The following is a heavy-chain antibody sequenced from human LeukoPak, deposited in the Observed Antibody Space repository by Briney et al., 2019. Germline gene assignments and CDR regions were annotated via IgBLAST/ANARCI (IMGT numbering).Heavy chain of an antibody. J-gene: IGHJ4*02. Sequence: PGGSLRLSCAASGFTFSTYAMSWVRQAPGKGLEWVAVISYDGSNKYYADSVKGRFTISRDNSKNTLYLQMNSLRAEDTAVYYCATDTFNDYGDHDNDYWGQGTLVTVSS. CDR1: GFTFSTYA. D-gene: IGHD4-17*01. CDR3: ATDTFNDYGDHDNDY. CDR2: ISYDGSNK. V-gene: IGHV3-30*04.